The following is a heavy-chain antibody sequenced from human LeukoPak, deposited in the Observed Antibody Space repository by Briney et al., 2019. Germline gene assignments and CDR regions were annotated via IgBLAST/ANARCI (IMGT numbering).Heavy chain of an antibody. CDR1: GYTFTGYY. CDR3: ARGYSGSLLDAFDM. CDR2: INPNSGGT. Sequence: ASVKVSCKASGYTFTGYYMHWVRQAPGQGLEWMGWINPNSGGTNYAQKFQGRVSFTRNTSISTAYMELISLRSEDTAVYYCARGYSGSLLDAFDMWGQGTMVTVSS. D-gene: IGHD1-26*01. V-gene: IGHV1-2*02. J-gene: IGHJ3*02.